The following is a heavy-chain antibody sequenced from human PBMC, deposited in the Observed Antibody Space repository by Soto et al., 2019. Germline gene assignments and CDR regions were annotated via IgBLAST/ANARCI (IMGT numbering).Heavy chain of an antibody. V-gene: IGHV3-30*18. CDR1: GFTFSSYG. CDR3: AQGAWDY. J-gene: IGHJ4*02. CDR2: ISYDGSNK. Sequence: QVQLVESGGGVVQPGRSLRLSCAASGFTFSSYGMHWVRQAPGKGLEWVAVISYDGSNKYYADSVKGRFTISRDNSKNTLYLQMNSLRAEDTAVYYCAQGAWDYWGQGTLVTVSS.